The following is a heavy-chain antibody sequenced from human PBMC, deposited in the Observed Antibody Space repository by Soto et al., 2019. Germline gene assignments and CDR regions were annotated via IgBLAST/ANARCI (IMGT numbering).Heavy chain of an antibody. J-gene: IGHJ3*02. Sequence: ASVKVSCKASGYTFTSYYMHWVRQAPGQGLEWMGIINPSGGSTSYAQKSQGRVTMTKDTSTSTAYMELSSLRSEDTAVYYCATGTMVRGVIIKWAHDAFDIWGQGTMVTVSS. CDR3: ATGTMVRGVIIKWAHDAFDI. CDR2: INPSGGST. D-gene: IGHD3-10*01. CDR1: GYTFTSYY. V-gene: IGHV1-46*01.